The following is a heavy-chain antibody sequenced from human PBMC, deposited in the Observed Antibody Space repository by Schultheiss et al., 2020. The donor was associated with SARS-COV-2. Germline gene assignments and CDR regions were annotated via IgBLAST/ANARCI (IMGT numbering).Heavy chain of an antibody. CDR1: GYIFTGYY. J-gene: IGHJ4*02. CDR2: INPNSGGT. CDR3: ARALSTWTLLN. V-gene: IGHV1-2*04. D-gene: IGHD3-3*02. Sequence: ASVKVSCKASGYIFTGYYMHWVRQAPGQGLEWMGWINPNSGGTNYAQKFQGWVTMTRDTSISTAYMELSRLRSDDTAVYYCARALSTWTLLNWGQGTLVTVSS.